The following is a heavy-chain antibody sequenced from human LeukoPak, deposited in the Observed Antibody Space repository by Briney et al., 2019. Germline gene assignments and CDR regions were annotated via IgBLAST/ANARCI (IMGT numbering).Heavy chain of an antibody. J-gene: IGHJ6*03. Sequence: GSSVKVSCKASGYTFTSYGISWVRQAPGQGLEWMGWISAYNGNTNYAQKLQGRVTMTTDTSTSTAYMELRSLRSDDTAVYYCARGVPRIQLWPSAPYYYYMDVWGKGTTVTLSS. D-gene: IGHD5-18*01. CDR3: ARGVPRIQLWPSAPYYYYMDV. V-gene: IGHV1-18*01. CDR1: GYTFTSYG. CDR2: ISAYNGNT.